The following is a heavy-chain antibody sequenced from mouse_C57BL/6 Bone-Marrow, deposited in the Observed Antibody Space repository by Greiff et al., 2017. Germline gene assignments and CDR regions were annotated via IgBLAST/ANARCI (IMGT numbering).Heavy chain of an antibody. Sequence: VQLQQPGAELVRPGTSVKLSCKASGYTFTSYWMHWVKQRPGQGLEWIGVIDPSDSYTNYNQKFKGKATLTVDPSSSTAYMQLSSLTSEDSAVYYCARDGSPNYFDYWGQGTTLTVSS. J-gene: IGHJ2*01. D-gene: IGHD1-1*02. CDR3: ARDGSPNYFDY. CDR1: GYTFTSYW. V-gene: IGHV1-59*01. CDR2: IDPSDSYT.